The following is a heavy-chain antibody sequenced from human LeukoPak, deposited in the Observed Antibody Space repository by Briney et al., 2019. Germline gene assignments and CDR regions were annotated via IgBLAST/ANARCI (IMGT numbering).Heavy chain of an antibody. V-gene: IGHV3-48*03. Sequence: GGSLGLSCEDSGFTFRSYEMNWVRQAPGKGLEWIAYLSSSGSAFSYADSVKGRFTIARDNAKNSVYLEMNSLRADDTAVYYCARSARLMKGVVEVTALDDWGQGTLVTVSS. CDR1: GFTFRSYE. J-gene: IGHJ4*02. CDR3: ARSARLMKGVVEVTALDD. D-gene: IGHD3-3*01. CDR2: LSSSGSAF.